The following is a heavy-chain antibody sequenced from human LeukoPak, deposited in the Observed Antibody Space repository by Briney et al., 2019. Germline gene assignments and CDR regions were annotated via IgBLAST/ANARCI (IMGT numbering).Heavy chain of an antibody. CDR3: ARASEYGDYHR. V-gene: IGHV4-39*07. D-gene: IGHD4-17*01. CDR2: IYYSGST. Sequence: SGTLSLTCTVSGGSISSSSYYWGWIRQPPGKGLEWIGSIYYSGSTYYNPSLKSRVTISVDTSKNQFSLKLSSVTAADTAVYYCARASEYGDYHRWGQGTLVTVSS. J-gene: IGHJ5*02. CDR1: GGSISSSSYY.